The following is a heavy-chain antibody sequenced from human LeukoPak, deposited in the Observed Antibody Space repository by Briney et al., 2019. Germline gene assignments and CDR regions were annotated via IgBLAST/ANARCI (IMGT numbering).Heavy chain of an antibody. J-gene: IGHJ4*02. D-gene: IGHD1-26*01. CDR2: ISYDGTNK. V-gene: IGHV3-30-3*01. CDR1: GFTFSSYA. Sequence: GGSLRLSCAASGFTFSSYAMHWVRQAPGKGLEWVAVISYDGTNKNYADSVKGRFTISRDDSKNTLYLQMNSLRAEDTAVYYCVKDLGRYRNNCFDYWGQGTLVTVSS. CDR3: VKDLGRYRNNCFDY.